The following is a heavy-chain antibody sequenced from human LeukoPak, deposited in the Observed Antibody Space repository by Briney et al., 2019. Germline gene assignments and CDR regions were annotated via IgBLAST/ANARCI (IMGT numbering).Heavy chain of an antibody. CDR1: GYTFSNYE. J-gene: IGHJ4*02. CDR2: ISAYNGNT. Sequence: ASVKVSCKASGYTFSNYEISWVRQAPGQGLEWMGWISAYNGNTKYAQNLQGRVTMTTDTSTSTAYMELRSLRSDDTAVYFCALVTSAPGWGQGTLVTVSS. CDR3: ALVTSAPG. D-gene: IGHD1-14*01. V-gene: IGHV1-18*01.